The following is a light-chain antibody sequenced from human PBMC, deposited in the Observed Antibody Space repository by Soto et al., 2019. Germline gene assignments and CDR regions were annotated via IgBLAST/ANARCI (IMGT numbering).Light chain of an antibody. V-gene: IGKV1-9*01. Sequence: DIQLTQSPSTLYAFVGDRVTIACRASQGLSSYLAWYQQKPGKAPKLLIYAASTLQTGVPSRFSGSGSGTDFPLTISRLAPEDFAVYYCQQYGSSPSFGQGTKVDIK. CDR1: QGLSSY. J-gene: IGKJ1*01. CDR3: QQYGSSPS. CDR2: AAS.